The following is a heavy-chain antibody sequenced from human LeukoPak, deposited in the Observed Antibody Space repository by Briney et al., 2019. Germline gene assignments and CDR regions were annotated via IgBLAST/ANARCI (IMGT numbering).Heavy chain of an antibody. CDR1: GFPFDDKA. CDR3: VKYIGSGSYRYGGYFDY. D-gene: IGHD1-26*01. J-gene: IGHJ4*02. V-gene: IGHV3-9*03. Sequence: PGGSLRLSCAASGFPFDDKAMHRVRQAPGKGLEWVAGISRNSDSTGYADSVKGRFTISRDNAKNSLYLQMNTLRAEDMVLYYCVKYIGSGSYRYGGYFDYWGQGTLVTVSS. CDR2: ISRNSDST.